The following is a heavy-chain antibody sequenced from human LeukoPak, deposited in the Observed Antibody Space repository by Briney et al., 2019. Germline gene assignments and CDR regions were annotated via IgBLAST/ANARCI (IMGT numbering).Heavy chain of an antibody. J-gene: IGHJ6*03. CDR2: ISSSSSYI. CDR1: GFTFSSYN. CDR3: ARDPGGYDFWSGYRAYYYYYMDV. V-gene: IGHV3-21*01. D-gene: IGHD3-3*01. Sequence: GGSLRLSCAASGFTFSSYNMNWVRQAPGKGLEWVSSISSSSSYIYYADSVKGRFTISGDNAKNSLYLQMNSLRAEDTAVYYCARDPGGYDFWSGYRAYYYYYMDVWGKGTTVTVSS.